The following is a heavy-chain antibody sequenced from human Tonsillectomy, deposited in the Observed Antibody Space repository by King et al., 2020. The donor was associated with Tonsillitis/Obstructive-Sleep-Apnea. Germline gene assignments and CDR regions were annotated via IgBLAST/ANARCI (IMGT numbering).Heavy chain of an antibody. J-gene: IGHJ5*02. V-gene: IGHV3-30*04. CDR2: ISYDGSNK. Sequence: VQLVESGGGVVQPGRSLRLSCAASGFTFSSYAMHWVRQAPGKGLEWVAVISYDGSNKYYADSVKGRFTISRDNSKNTLYLQMNSLRAEDTAVYYCARTSTIFGVVNRKEYNWFDPWGQGTLVTVSS. D-gene: IGHD3-3*01. CDR3: ARTSTIFGVVNRKEYNWFDP. CDR1: GFTFSSYA.